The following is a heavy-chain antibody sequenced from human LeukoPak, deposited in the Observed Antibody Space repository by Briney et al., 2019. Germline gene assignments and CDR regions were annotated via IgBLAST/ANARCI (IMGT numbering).Heavy chain of an antibody. CDR3: AHHVLLWFGELLCDY. Sequence: ESGPTLVDPTQTLTLTCTFSGFSLSTSRVGVGWIRQPPGKALEWLALIYWDDDKRYSPSLKSRLTITKDTSKNQVVFTMTNMDPVDTATYYCAHHVLLWFGELLCDYWGQGTLVTVSS. CDR1: GFSLSTSRVG. D-gene: IGHD3-10*01. CDR2: IYWDDDK. V-gene: IGHV2-5*02. J-gene: IGHJ4*02.